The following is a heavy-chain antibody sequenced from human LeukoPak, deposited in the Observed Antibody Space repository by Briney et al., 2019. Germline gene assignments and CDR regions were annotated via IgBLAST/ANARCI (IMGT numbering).Heavy chain of an antibody. J-gene: IGHJ4*02. D-gene: IGHD3-22*01. CDR3: ATGVVYYDSSGHRGGLDY. Sequence: VASVKVSCKVSGYTLTELSMHWVRQAPGKGLEWMGGFDPEDGETIYAQKFQGRVTMTEDASTDTAYMELSSLRSEDTAVYYCATGVVYYDSSGHRGGLDYWGQGTLVTVSS. CDR2: FDPEDGET. V-gene: IGHV1-24*01. CDR1: GYTLTELS.